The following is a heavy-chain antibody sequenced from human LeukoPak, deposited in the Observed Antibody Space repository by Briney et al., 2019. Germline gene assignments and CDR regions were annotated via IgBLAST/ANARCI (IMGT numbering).Heavy chain of an antibody. V-gene: IGHV3-48*02. J-gene: IGHJ4*02. CDR2: ISSSSGTI. CDR1: GFTFRSYS. CDR3: ARDEGPLDY. Sequence: GGSLRLSCAASGFTFRSYSMNWVRQAPGKGLEWVSYISSSSGTIYYADSVKGRFTISRDNARSSLDLQMNSLRDEDTAVYYCARDEGPLDYWGQGTLVTVSS.